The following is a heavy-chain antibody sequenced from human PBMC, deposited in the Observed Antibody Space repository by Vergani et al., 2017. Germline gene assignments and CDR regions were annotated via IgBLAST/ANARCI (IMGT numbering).Heavy chain of an antibody. V-gene: IGHV3-23*01. CDR2: IAGRGDST. Sequence: HLLESGGGLVQPGGSLRLSCSASGFLFNNYAMNWVRQAPGKGLEWVSGIAGRGDSTDNADFVKGLFTLSTNNSKNTLYLQMNSLRAEDTAIYYCAKGAQPVNYFDSRFDSWGQGTLVVVSS. D-gene: IGHD3-22*01. CDR1: GFLFNNYA. J-gene: IGHJ4*02. CDR3: AKGAQPVNYFDSRFDS.